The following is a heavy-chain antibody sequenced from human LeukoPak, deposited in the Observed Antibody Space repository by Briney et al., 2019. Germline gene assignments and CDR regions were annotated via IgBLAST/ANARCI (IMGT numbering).Heavy chain of an antibody. Sequence: GGSLRLSCAASGFTFSDYYMSWIRQAPGKGLEWVSYISSSSSYTNYADSVKGRFTISRDNAKNSLFLQMNSLRAEDTAVYYCARGGDILTGYVSAEYFQHWGQGTLVTVSS. J-gene: IGHJ1*01. CDR3: ARGGDILTGYVSAEYFQH. CDR2: ISSSSSYT. CDR1: GFTFSDYY. D-gene: IGHD3-9*01. V-gene: IGHV3-11*05.